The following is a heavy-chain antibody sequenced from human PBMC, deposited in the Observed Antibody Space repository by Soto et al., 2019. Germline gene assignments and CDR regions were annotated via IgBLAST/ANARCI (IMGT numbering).Heavy chain of an antibody. J-gene: IGHJ4*02. CDR2: IYPGGSDT. V-gene: IGHV5-51*01. CDR3: ARLAVAAPYYFDY. CDR1: GYSFTSYW. Sequence: REGSLKISCRGSGYSFTSYWIGWVRQMPGKGLEWMGIIYPGGSDTRYSPSFQGQVTISADKSISTAYLQWSSLKASDTAMYYCARLAVAAPYYFDYWGQGTLVTVSS. D-gene: IGHD6-19*01.